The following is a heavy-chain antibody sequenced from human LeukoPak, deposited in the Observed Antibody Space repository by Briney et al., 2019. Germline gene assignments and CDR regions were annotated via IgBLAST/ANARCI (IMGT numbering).Heavy chain of an antibody. V-gene: IGHV3-48*03. CDR3: ARVPASGSYLGYFDY. Sequence: PGGSLRLSSAASGFTFSSYEMNWVRQAPGKGLEWVSYISSSGSTIYYADSVKGRFTISRDNAKNSLYLQMNSLRAEDTAVYYCARVPASGSYLGYFDYWGQGTLVTVSS. J-gene: IGHJ4*02. D-gene: IGHD1-26*01. CDR1: GFTFSSYE. CDR2: ISSSGSTI.